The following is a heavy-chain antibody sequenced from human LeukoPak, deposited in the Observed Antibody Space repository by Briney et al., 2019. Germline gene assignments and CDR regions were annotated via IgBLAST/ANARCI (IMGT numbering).Heavy chain of an antibody. Sequence: PGGSLRLSCAASGLTVSSNYMSWVRQAPGKGLEWVSVIYSSGMTYYADSVKGRFTISRDNSKNTLYLHMNSLRAEDTAVYYCARDLYGVSHDYWGQGTLVTVSS. D-gene: IGHD4-17*01. CDR2: IYSSGMT. CDR3: ARDLYGVSHDY. CDR1: GLTVSSNY. J-gene: IGHJ4*02. V-gene: IGHV3-53*01.